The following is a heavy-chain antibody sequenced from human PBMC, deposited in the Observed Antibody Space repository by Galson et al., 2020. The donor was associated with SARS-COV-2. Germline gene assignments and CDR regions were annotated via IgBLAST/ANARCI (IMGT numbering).Heavy chain of an antibody. D-gene: IGHD5-12*01. V-gene: IGHV1-2*02. CDR1: GYTFTGFY. J-gene: IGHJ5*02. CDR2: INPNSGGT. Sequence: GESLKISCKASGYTFTGFYMHWVRQAPGQGLEWMGWINPNSGGTNYAQKFQGRVTMTRDTSISTAYMELSRLRSDDTAVYYCARDRTEYSGYEIGEVHWFDPWGQGTLVTVSS. CDR3: ARDRTEYSGYEIGEVHWFDP.